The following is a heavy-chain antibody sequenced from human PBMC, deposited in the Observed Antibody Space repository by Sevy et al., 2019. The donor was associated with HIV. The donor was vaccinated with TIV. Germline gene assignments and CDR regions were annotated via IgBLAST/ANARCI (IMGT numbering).Heavy chain of an antibody. J-gene: IGHJ3*02. D-gene: IGHD3-16*02. Sequence: GGSLRLSCSASGFTFSSYSMNWVRQAPGKGLEWVSSIGSSSSYIYYADSVKGRFTISRDNAKNSLYLQMNSLRAEDTAVYYCAGGAGKITFGGVIVINTFDIWGQGTMVTVSS. CDR1: GFTFSSYS. CDR2: IGSSSSYI. V-gene: IGHV3-21*01. CDR3: AGGAGKITFGGVIVINTFDI.